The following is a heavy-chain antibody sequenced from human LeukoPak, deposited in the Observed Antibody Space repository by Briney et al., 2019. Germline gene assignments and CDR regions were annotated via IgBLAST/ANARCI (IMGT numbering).Heavy chain of an antibody. Sequence: GASVKVSCKASGYTFTDYGISWVRQAPGQGLEWMGWVSAYDDDTKYAQKFQGRVTMTSDTSTTTAYVELRSLTSDDTAVYYCARDYSSDYVFDYWGQGTLVTVSS. V-gene: IGHV1-18*01. CDR2: VSAYDDDT. CDR3: ARDYSSDYVFDY. D-gene: IGHD4-11*01. CDR1: GYTFTDYG. J-gene: IGHJ4*02.